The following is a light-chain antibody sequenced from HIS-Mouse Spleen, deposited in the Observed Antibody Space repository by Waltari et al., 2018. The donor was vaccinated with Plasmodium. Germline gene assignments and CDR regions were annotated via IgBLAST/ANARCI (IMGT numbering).Light chain of an antibody. CDR1: ALPKKY. CDR3: YSTDSSGNHRV. CDR2: EDS. Sequence: SYELTQPPSVSVSPGQTARITCSGDALPKKYAYWYQQKSGQAPVLVIYEDSKRPAGIRERISCSSSGTMATLTISGAQVEDEADYYCYSTDSSGNHRVFGGGTKLTVL. V-gene: IGLV3-10*01. J-gene: IGLJ3*02.